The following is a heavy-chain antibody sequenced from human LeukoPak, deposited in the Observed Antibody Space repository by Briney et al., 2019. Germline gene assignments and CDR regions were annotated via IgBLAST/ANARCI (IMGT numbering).Heavy chain of an antibody. CDR2: ISGSVSGSVGTT. CDR3: EKDHYDSSGYHENNYDY. V-gene: IGHV3-23*01. J-gene: IGHJ4*02. CDR1: GFTFSSYS. Sequence: PGGSLRLSCAASGFTFSSYSMSWVRQAPGKGLEWVSAISGSVSGSVGTTYYADCVRGRFTISRDNSKNTLYLQMNSLRAEDTAVYYCEKDHYDSSGYHENNYDYWGQGTLVTVSS. D-gene: IGHD3-22*01.